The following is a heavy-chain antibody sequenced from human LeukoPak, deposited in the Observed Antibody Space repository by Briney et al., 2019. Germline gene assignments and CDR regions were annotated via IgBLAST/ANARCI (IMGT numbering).Heavy chain of an antibody. Sequence: SETLSLTCAVSGASISGSGYYWGWIRQPQGKGLEWIGNIYYSGSTYYNASLQSRVTISIDMSKNEFSLRLNSVTAADTAMYYCAKSGGYGLIDYWGQGTLVTVSS. V-gene: IGHV4-39*01. J-gene: IGHJ4*02. CDR1: GASISGSGYY. CDR2: IYYSGST. D-gene: IGHD1-26*01. CDR3: AKSGGYGLIDY.